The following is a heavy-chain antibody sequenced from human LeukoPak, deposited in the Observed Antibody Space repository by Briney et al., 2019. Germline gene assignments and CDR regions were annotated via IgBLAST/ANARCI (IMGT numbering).Heavy chain of an antibody. V-gene: IGHV3-53*01. D-gene: IGHD5-12*01. J-gene: IGHJ4*02. CDR1: GFTVSSNY. Sequence: PGGSLRLSCAASGFTVSSNYMSWVRQAPGKGLEWVSVIYSGGSTYYADSVKGRFTISRDNSKNTLYLQMNSLRAEDTAVYYCARGVDIVATIPDYWGQGTLVTVSS. CDR2: IYSGGST. CDR3: ARGVDIVATIPDY.